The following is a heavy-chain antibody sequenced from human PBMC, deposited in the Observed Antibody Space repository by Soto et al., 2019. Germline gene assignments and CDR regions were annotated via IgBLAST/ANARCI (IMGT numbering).Heavy chain of an antibody. CDR2: IYWNDDK. CDR1: GFSLSTSGVG. J-gene: IGHJ3*02. D-gene: IGHD6-19*01. V-gene: IGHV2-5*01. Sequence: SGPTLVKPTQTLTLTCTFSGFSLSTSGVGVGWIRQPPGKALEWLALIYWNDDKRYSPSLKSRLTITKDTSKNQVVLTMTNMDPVDTATYYCAHSGGSGWYDAFDIWGQGTMVTVSS. CDR3: AHSGGSGWYDAFDI.